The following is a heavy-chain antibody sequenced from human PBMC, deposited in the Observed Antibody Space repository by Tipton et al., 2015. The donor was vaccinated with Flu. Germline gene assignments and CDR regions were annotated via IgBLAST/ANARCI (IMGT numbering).Heavy chain of an antibody. J-gene: IGHJ4*02. V-gene: IGHV4-39*07. D-gene: IGHD2-21*01. Sequence: TLPLTCTVSGGSISSSSYYWGWIRQPPGKGLEWIGSIYYSGSTYYNPSLKSRVTISVDTSKNQFSLKLSSVTAADTAVYYCAREERVVVIAIHYFDYWGQGTLVTVSS. CDR2: IYYSGST. CDR3: AREERVVVIAIHYFDY. CDR1: GGSISSSSYY.